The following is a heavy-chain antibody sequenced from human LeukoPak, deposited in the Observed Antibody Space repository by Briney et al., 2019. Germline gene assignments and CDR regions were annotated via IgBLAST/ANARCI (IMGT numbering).Heavy chain of an antibody. D-gene: IGHD3-22*01. CDR1: GGSFSGYY. CDR3: ARSSPRYYYDSSGYYHGDY. J-gene: IGHJ4*02. Sequence: SETLSLTCAVYGGSFSGYYWSWIRQPPGKGLEWIGGINHSGSTNYNPSLKSRVTISVDTSKNQFSLKLSSVTAADTAVYYCARSSPRYYYDSSGYYHGDYWGQGTLVTVSS. CDR2: INHSGST. V-gene: IGHV4-34*01.